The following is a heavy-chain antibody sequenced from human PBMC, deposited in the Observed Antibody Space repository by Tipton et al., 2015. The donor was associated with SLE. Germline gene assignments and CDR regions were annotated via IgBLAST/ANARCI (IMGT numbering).Heavy chain of an antibody. V-gene: IGHV3-30*04. CDR2: TSYDGNDK. J-gene: IGHJ6*02. CDR3: SGQLLPLYGMDV. CDR1: GFTFSSYA. D-gene: IGHD6-6*01. Sequence: SLRLSCAASGFTFSSYAMNWVRQAPGKGLEWVAVTSYDGNDKYYADSVKGRFTISRDNSKNTLCLQMNRLRTEDTAVYYCSGQLLPLYGMDVWGQGTTVTVSS.